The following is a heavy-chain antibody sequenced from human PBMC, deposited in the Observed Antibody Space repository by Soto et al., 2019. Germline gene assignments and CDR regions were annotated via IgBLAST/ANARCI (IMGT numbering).Heavy chain of an antibody. J-gene: IGHJ5*02. CDR3: AREGKIYNWNYRGNWFDP. D-gene: IGHD1-7*01. V-gene: IGHV1-3*01. Sequence: GASAKVSCKASGYTFTSYAMHWVRQAPGQRLEWMGWINAGNGNTKYSQKFQGRVTITRDTSASTAYMELSSLRSEDTAVYYCAREGKIYNWNYRGNWFDPWGQGTLVTVSS. CDR2: INAGNGNT. CDR1: GYTFTSYA.